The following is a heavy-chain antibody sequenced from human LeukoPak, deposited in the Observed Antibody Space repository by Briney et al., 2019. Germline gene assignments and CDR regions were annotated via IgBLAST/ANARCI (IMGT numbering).Heavy chain of an antibody. Sequence: GASVKVSCKASGYPFTSYAMNWVRQAPGQGLEWMGWMSPNSGNTGYAQKFQGRVTITRNTSISTAYMELSSLRSEDTAVYYCARGRDSGSYVDYWGQGTLVTVSS. CDR2: MSPNSGNT. J-gene: IGHJ4*02. D-gene: IGHD1-26*01. CDR3: ARGRDSGSYVDY. CDR1: GYPFTSYA. V-gene: IGHV1-8*03.